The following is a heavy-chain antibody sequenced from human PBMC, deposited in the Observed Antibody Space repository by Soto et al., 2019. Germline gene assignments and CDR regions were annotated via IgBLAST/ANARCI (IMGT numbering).Heavy chain of an antibody. Sequence: GGSLRLSCAASGFTVSSNYMSWVRQAPGKGLEWVSVIYSGGSTYYADSVKGRFTISRDNSKNTLYLQMNTLRPEDTAVYYCARDPVRWELLYPDYWGQGTLVTVSS. V-gene: IGHV3-53*05. D-gene: IGHD1-26*01. J-gene: IGHJ4*02. CDR1: GFTVSSNY. CDR3: ARDPVRWELLYPDY. CDR2: IYSGGST.